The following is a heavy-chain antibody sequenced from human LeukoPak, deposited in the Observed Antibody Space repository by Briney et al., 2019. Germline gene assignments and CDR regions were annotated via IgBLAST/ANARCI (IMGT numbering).Heavy chain of an antibody. J-gene: IGHJ5*02. V-gene: IGHV3-11*01. CDR1: GFTFSDYY. Sequence: GGSLRLSCAASGFTFSDYYMNWIRQAPGKGLEWVSYISSSGTTIYYADSVKGRFTVSRDNAKNSLYLQMNSLRAEDTAVYYCARAYYGDYLCWFDPWGQGTLVTVSS. CDR3: ARAYYGDYLCWFDP. CDR2: ISSSGTTI. D-gene: IGHD4-17*01.